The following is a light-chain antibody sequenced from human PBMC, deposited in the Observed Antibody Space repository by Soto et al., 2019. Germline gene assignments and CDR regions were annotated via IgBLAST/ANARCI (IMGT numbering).Light chain of an antibody. CDR3: CSYVGATTYV. Sequence: QSVLTQPASVSGSPGQSISISCSGTSRNIGVYNVVSWYQQHPGKAPKVIVYEGIKRPSGVSDRFSGSTSGSTASLTISGLQAEDEAEYYCCSYVGATTYVFGSATKVNV. CDR2: EGI. V-gene: IGLV2-23*01. CDR1: SRNIGVYNV. J-gene: IGLJ1*01.